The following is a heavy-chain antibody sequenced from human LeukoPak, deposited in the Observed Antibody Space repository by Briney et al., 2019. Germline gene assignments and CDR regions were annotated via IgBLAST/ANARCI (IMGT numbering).Heavy chain of an antibody. Sequence: SETLSLTCTVSGVSINSHYWSWIRQPPGKGLEWIGFIYDSGSANYKSSLKNRVTMTVDTSKNQFSLKLNSVTAADTAVYYCARVLQNYYHMDVWSKGTTVTVSS. D-gene: IGHD3-3*01. CDR2: IYDSGSA. J-gene: IGHJ6*03. CDR3: ARVLQNYYHMDV. CDR1: GVSINSHY. V-gene: IGHV4-59*11.